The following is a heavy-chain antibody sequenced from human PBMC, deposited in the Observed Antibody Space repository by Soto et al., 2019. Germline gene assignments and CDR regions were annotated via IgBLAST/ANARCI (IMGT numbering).Heavy chain of an antibody. CDR1: GGSISSSSYY. CDR2: IYYSGST. CDR3: ARPAGTYYYDSSGYFHWFDP. Sequence: PSETLSLTCTVSGGSISSSSYYWGWIRQPPGKGLEWIGSIYYSGSTYYNPSLKSRVTISVDTSKNQFSLKLSSVTAADTAVYYCARPAGTYYYDSSGYFHWFDPWGQGTLVTVSS. D-gene: IGHD3-22*01. J-gene: IGHJ5*02. V-gene: IGHV4-39*01.